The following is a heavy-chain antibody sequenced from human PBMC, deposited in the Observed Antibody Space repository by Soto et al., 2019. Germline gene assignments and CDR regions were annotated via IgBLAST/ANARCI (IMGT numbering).Heavy chain of an antibody. J-gene: IGHJ3*01. CDR3: AAAGAGTFDR. Sequence: GGSLRLSCAASGFTFSVYAMSWVRQAPGKGLEWVSTVSGSGSSAYYADSVRGRFTASRDNSKNTLDLQMNSLRAEDTALYYCAAAGAGTFDRWGQGTMVTVSS. D-gene: IGHD6-13*01. CDR1: GFTFSVYA. CDR2: VSGSGSSA. V-gene: IGHV3-23*01.